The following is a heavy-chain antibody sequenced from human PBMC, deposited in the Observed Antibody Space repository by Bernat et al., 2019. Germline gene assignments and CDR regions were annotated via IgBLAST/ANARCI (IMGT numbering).Heavy chain of an antibody. CDR1: GITFSSYA. D-gene: IGHD4-17*01. V-gene: IGHV3-23*01. CDR3: EKQSESYGDSRIDY. Sequence: EAQLLESGGGLVQPGGSLRLSCAASGITFSSYAMTWVRQAPGKGLEWVSVISGSGGNRYYADTVKGRFSSSRGKAKNPRYLQITGLRAEDTAVYYCEKQSESYGDSRIDYRGQGALVTVSS. J-gene: IGHJ4*01. CDR2: ISGSGGNR.